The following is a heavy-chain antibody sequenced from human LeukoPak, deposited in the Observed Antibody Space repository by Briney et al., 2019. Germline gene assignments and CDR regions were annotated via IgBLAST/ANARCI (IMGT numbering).Heavy chain of an antibody. J-gene: IGHJ5*02. D-gene: IGHD3-3*01. CDR2: IYTSGSI. V-gene: IGHV4-61*02. CDR1: GVSISSGRYY. CDR3: TRAFKYDFRSGYHDL. Sequence: SQTLSPTCSVSGVSISSGRYYWSWIRQPAGKGLEWIGRIYTSGSINYSPSLKSRVTMSVDTSKNEFSLKLDSVTAADTAVYYCTRAFKYDFRSGYHDLWGQGTLVTVSS.